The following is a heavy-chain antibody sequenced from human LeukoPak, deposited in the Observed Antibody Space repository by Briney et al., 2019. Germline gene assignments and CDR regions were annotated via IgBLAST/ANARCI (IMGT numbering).Heavy chain of an antibody. D-gene: IGHD6-19*01. CDR1: GGSISSSSYY. CDR2: IYYSGST. V-gene: IGHV4-61*05. J-gene: IGHJ4*02. Sequence: SETLSLTCTVSGGSISSSSYYWGWIRQPPGKGLEWIGYIYYSGSTNYNPSLKSRVTISVDTSKNQFSLKLSSVTAADTAVYYCARQVSDSSGWYYFDYWGQGTLVTVSS. CDR3: ARQVSDSSGWYYFDY.